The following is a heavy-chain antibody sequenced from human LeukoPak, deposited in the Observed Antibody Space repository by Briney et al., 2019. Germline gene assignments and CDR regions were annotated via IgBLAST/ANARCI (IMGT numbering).Heavy chain of an antibody. CDR2: ITWNGGST. CDR1: GFTLEDYG. Sequence: PGGSLRLSCASSGFTLEDYGMSWVRQAPGKGLEWVSDITWNGGSTGYADSVKGRFTISRDNAKNALYLQMNSLRAEDTAFYYCARNSPNGYNYGQLFDYGGQGTLVTVSS. V-gene: IGHV3-20*04. CDR3: ARNSPNGYNYGQLFDY. J-gene: IGHJ4*02. D-gene: IGHD5-18*01.